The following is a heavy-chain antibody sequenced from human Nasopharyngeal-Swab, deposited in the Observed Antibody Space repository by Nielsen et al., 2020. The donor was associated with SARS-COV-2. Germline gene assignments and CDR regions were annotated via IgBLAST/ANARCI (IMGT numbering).Heavy chain of an antibody. CDR1: GGSISRYY. Sequence: ESLKISCTVSGGSISRYYWSWVRQPPGKGLEWIGYIYYSGSTNYNPSLKSRVTISVDTSKNQFSLKLSSVTAADTAVYYCARGFDPWGQGTLVTVSS. CDR3: ARGFDP. J-gene: IGHJ5*02. CDR2: IYYSGST. V-gene: IGHV4-59*01.